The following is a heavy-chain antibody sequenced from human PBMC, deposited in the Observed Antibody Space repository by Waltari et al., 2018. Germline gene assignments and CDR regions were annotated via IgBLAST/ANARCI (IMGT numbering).Heavy chain of an antibody. Sequence: QVTLVQSGSELKKPGASVKVSCKSSGYIFSHYALIWVRQDPGQGLEWLGWINTNTGNPTYAQGFTGRFVFSLDTSVSTAYLQISSLKAEDTSVYYCAKGIQLWGRGSWYFDDWGQGTLVTVSS. CDR1: GYIFSHYA. D-gene: IGHD5-18*01. J-gene: IGHJ4*02. V-gene: IGHV7-4-1*02. CDR3: AKGIQLWGRGSWYFDD. CDR2: INTNTGNP.